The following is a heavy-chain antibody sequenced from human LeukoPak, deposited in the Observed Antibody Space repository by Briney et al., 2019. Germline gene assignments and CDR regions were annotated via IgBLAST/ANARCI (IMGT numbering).Heavy chain of an antibody. CDR1: GFTFSDYS. V-gene: IGHV3-21*01. D-gene: IGHD1-26*01. CDR2: ISSRSAYI. J-gene: IGHJ4*02. CDR3: VRDRSGSYPYYFDF. Sequence: GGSLRLSCAASGFTFSDYSMNWVRQAPGQGLGWVSSISSRSAYISYADSVKGRFTISRDNAKNSLYLEMNSLRAEDTAVYFCVRDRSGSYPYYFDFWGQGTLVTASS.